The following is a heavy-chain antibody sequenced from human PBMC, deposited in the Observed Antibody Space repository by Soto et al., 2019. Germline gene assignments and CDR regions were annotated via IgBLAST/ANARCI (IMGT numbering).Heavy chain of an antibody. CDR1: GDSINSVDHY. D-gene: IGHD1-26*01. V-gene: IGHV4-30-4*01. CDR2: IYHSGST. Sequence: SETLSLTCTVSGDSINSVDHYWSWIRQPPGRGLEWMGYIYHSGSTHYNPSLNSRLTISIDTSTNRFSLNLTSVTAADTAVYFCARLRWETENNWFDPWGQGALVTVS. CDR3: ARLRWETENNWFDP. J-gene: IGHJ5*02.